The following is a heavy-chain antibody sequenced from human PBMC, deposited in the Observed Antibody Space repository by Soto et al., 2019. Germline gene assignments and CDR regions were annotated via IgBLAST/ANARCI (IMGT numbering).Heavy chain of an antibody. V-gene: IGHV1-3*01. CDR1: GYTFTSYA. J-gene: IGHJ3*02. Sequence: GASVKVSCKASGYTFTSYAMHWVRQAPGQRLEWMGWINAGNGNTKYSQKFQGRVTITRDTSASTAYMELSSLRSEDTAVYYCAITRPYCSGGSCYRAFDIWGQGTMVTVSS. D-gene: IGHD2-15*01. CDR2: INAGNGNT. CDR3: AITRPYCSGGSCYRAFDI.